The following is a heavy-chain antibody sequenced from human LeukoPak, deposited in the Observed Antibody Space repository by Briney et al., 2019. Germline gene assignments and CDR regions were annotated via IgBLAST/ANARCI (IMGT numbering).Heavy chain of an antibody. D-gene: IGHD3-3*01. Sequence: SETLSLTXTVSGYSISSGYYWGWIRQPPGKGLEWIGSVYHSGSTYYKPSLKSRVTISGDTSKNPFSLKLSTCTAADTAVYYCARVYFWAREYYFDYWGQGTLVTVSS. CDR1: GYSISSGYY. J-gene: IGHJ4*02. V-gene: IGHV4-38-2*02. CDR3: ARVYFWAREYYFDY. CDR2: VYHSGST.